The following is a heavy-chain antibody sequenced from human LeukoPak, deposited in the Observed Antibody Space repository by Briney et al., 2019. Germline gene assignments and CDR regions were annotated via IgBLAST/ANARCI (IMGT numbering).Heavy chain of an antibody. CDR2: IMRGGGST. D-gene: IGHD6-19*01. Sequence: PGGSLRLSCAAPGFTFSSYAMSWVPPAPGKGLEWGTDIMRGGGSTYYSAAVKGGFTISRDHYKNTLYLQMNSLRAEDTAVYYCAKREYSSGSFHLWGRGTLVTVSS. CDR1: GFTFSSYA. V-gene: IGHV3-23*01. CDR3: AKREYSSGSFHL. J-gene: IGHJ2*01.